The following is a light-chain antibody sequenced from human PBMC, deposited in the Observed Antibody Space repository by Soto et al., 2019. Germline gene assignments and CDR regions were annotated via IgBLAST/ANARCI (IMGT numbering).Light chain of an antibody. CDR2: DVS. CDR1: SSDVGGYNY. CDR3: GSYTSSSTFV. J-gene: IGLJ1*01. V-gene: IGLV2-14*01. Sequence: QSALTQPASVSGSDGQSITISCTGTSSDVGGYNYVSWYQQHPGKAPKLMIYDVSNRPSGVSNRFSGSKSGNTASLTISGLQAEDEADYYCGSYTSSSTFVFGTGTKVTVL.